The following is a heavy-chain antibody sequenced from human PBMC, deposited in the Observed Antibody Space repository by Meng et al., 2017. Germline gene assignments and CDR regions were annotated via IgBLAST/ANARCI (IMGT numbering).Heavy chain of an antibody. CDR2: ISSSSSYI. D-gene: IGHD2-2*01. J-gene: IGHJ4*02. Sequence: GGSLRLSCAASGFTFSSYSMNWVRQAPGKGLEWVSSISSSSSYIYYADSVKGRFTISRDNAKNSLYLQMNSLRAEDTAVYYCARDCRGSSTSCPSDYWGQGTLVTVSS. CDR1: GFTFSSYS. V-gene: IGHV3-21*01. CDR3: ARDCRGSSTSCPSDY.